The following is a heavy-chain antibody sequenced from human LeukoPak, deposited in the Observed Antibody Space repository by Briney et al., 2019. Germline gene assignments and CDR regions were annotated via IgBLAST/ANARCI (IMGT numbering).Heavy chain of an antibody. D-gene: IGHD3-16*01. CDR3: ARVRRFGAGQDY. Sequence: SETLSLTCAVYGGSFSGYYWSWIRQPPGKGLEWIGEINHSGSTNYNPSLKSRVTISVDTSKNQFSLKVKSVTAADTAVHYCARVRRFGAGQDYWGQGTLVTFSS. CDR1: GGSFSGYY. J-gene: IGHJ4*02. CDR2: INHSGST. V-gene: IGHV4-34*01.